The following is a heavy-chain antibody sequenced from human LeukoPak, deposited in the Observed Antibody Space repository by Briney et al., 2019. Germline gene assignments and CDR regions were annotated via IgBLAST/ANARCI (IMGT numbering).Heavy chain of an antibody. V-gene: IGHV3-7*03. Sequence: GGSLRLSCAASGFMFSSNWMSWVRLAPGKGLEWVANIEEDGTETYYVDSVKGRFTTSRDNAKNSLYLQMNSLRVEDTAVYYCAKEGRSLQTYWGQGTLVTVSS. D-gene: IGHD5-24*01. CDR3: AKEGRSLQTY. CDR2: IEEDGTET. J-gene: IGHJ4*02. CDR1: GFMFSSNW.